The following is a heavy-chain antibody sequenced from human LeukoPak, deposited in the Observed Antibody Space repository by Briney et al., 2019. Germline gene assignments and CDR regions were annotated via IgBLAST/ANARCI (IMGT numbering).Heavy chain of an antibody. CDR3: ASGTEYQLLSY. D-gene: IGHD2-2*01. CDR1: GGTFSSYA. V-gene: IGHV1-18*01. CDR2: ISAYNGNT. Sequence: GSSVKVSCKASGGTFSSYAISWVRQAPGQGLEWMGWISAYNGNTNYAQKLQGRVTMTTDTSTSTAYMELRSLRSDDTAVYYCASGTEYQLLSYWGQGTLVTVSS. J-gene: IGHJ4*02.